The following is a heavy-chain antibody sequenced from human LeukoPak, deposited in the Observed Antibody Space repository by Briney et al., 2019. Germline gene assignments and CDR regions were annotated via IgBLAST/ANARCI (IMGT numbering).Heavy chain of an antibody. V-gene: IGHV5-51*01. CDR2: IYSGDSDT. J-gene: IGHJ5*02. Sequence: GESLKISCKGSGYSFTSYWIGWVRQMPGKGLEWMGIIYSGDSDTRYSPSFQGQVTISADKSISTAYLQWSSLKASDTAMYYCARRVGYCSSTSCPADWFDPWGQGTLVTVSS. D-gene: IGHD2-2*01. CDR1: GYSFTSYW. CDR3: ARRVGYCSSTSCPADWFDP.